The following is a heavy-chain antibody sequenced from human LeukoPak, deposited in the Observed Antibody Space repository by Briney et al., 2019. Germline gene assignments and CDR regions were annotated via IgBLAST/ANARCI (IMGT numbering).Heavy chain of an antibody. J-gene: IGHJ3*02. CDR1: GYTFTSYG. CDR3: ARDLVRYFDWLSHAFDI. V-gene: IGHV1-18*01. D-gene: IGHD3-9*01. Sequence: ASVNVSCKASGYTFTSYGISWVRQAPGQGLEWMGWISAYNGNTNYAQKLQGRVTMTTDTSTSTAYMELRSLRSDDTAVYYCARDLVRYFDWLSHAFDIWGQGTMVTVSS. CDR2: ISAYNGNT.